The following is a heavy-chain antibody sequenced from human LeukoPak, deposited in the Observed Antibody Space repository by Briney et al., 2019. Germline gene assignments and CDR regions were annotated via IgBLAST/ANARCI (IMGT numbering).Heavy chain of an antibody. Sequence: GGSLRLSCAASGFTFSSYGMNWARQAPGKGLEWVSSISTTSSNKYYADSVKGRFTISRDNAKNSLYLQMNSLRVEDAAVYYCARVGYTSYYYYGMDVWGQGTTVTVSS. CDR3: ARVGYTSYYYYGMDV. CDR2: ISTTSSNK. CDR1: GFTFSSYG. V-gene: IGHV3-21*01. D-gene: IGHD6-13*01. J-gene: IGHJ6*02.